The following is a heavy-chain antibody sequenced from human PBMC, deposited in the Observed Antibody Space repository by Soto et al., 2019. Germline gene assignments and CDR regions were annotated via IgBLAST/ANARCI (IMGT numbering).Heavy chain of an antibody. CDR1: GYSFTNYG. CDR2: ISGHNGNT. Sequence: QVHLVQSGAEVRRPGASVTGSCKASGYSFTNYGISWVRQAPGQGLEWMAWISGHNGNTNYDQKLQGRVTMTTDTTTSTGYMELRSLRSDDTAVYYCARDYYSSGSPRSPFFYCGQGTLVTVS. J-gene: IGHJ4*02. CDR3: ARDYYSSGSPRSPFFY. V-gene: IGHV1-18*01. D-gene: IGHD3-10*01.